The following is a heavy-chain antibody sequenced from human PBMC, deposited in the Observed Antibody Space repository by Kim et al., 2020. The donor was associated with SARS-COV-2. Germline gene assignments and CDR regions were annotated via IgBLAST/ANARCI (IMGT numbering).Heavy chain of an antibody. V-gene: IGHV3-33*01. CDR2: ISYDGGKV. CDR3: VRDRGATHVWGWFDP. Sequence: GGSLRLSCAASGFTFSSYGIHWVRQAPGKGLEWVSFISYDGGKVYYRDSVKGRFTISRDNVNNILNLHMDSLRVEDTAVYYCVRDRGATHVWGWFDPWGQGTEVTVFS. D-gene: IGHD3-10*01. CDR1: GFTFSSYG. J-gene: IGHJ5*02.